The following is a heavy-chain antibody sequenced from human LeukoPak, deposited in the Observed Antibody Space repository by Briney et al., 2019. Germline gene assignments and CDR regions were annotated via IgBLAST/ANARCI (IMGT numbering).Heavy chain of an antibody. CDR3: ARGAGIAAAGTL. Sequence: SETLSLTCAVYGGSFSGYYWSWIRQPPGKGLEWIGEINHSGSTNYNPSLKSRVTISVDTSKNQFSLKLSSVTAADTAVYYCARGAGIAAAGTLWGQGTLVTVSS. V-gene: IGHV4-34*01. J-gene: IGHJ4*02. CDR2: INHSGST. D-gene: IGHD6-13*01. CDR1: GGSFSGYY.